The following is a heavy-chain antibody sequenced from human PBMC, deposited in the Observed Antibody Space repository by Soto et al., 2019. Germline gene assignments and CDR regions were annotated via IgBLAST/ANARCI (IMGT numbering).Heavy chain of an antibody. Sequence: GGSLRLSCTASGFTFGDYAMSWFRQAPGKGLEWVGFIRSKAYGGTTEYAASVKGRFTISRDDSKSIAYLQMNSLKTEDTAVYYCTRDTLPLEMATILPPFDYWGQGTLVTVSS. CDR3: TRDTLPLEMATILPPFDY. D-gene: IGHD5-12*01. CDR2: IRSKAYGGTT. J-gene: IGHJ4*02. V-gene: IGHV3-49*03. CDR1: GFTFGDYA.